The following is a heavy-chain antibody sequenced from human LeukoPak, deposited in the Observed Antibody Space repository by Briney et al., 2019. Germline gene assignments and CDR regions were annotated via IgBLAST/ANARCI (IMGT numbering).Heavy chain of an antibody. J-gene: IGHJ6*03. CDR2: IYTSGCT. D-gene: IGHD3-22*01. CDR1: GGSISSGSYY. CDR3: ARDGMGYYDSSGYYYGIYYYYYMDV. Sequence: SETLSLTCTVSGGSISSGSYYWSWIRQPAGKGLEWIGRIYTSGCTNYNPSLKSRVTISVDTSKNQFSLKLSSVTAADTAVYYCARDGMGYYDSSGYYYGIYYYYYMDVWGKGTTVTVSS. V-gene: IGHV4-61*02.